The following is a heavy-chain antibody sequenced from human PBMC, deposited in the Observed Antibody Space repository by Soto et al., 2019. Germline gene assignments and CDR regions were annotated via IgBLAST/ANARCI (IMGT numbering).Heavy chain of an antibody. CDR1: GFTFSNYG. V-gene: IGHV3-30*18. J-gene: IGHJ6*02. Sequence: PGGSLRLSCEASGFTFSNYGRHWVRQAPGKGLEWVAVISHDGSNKYYADSVKGRFTISRDNSKNTLYLQMNSLRAEDTAVYYCAKAITIFGVVTSYYYYYGMDVWGQGTTVTVSS. CDR3: AKAITIFGVVTSYYYYYGMDV. CDR2: ISHDGSNK. D-gene: IGHD3-3*01.